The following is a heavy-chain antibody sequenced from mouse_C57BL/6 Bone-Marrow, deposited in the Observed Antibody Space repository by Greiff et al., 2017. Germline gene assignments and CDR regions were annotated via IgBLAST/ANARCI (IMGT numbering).Heavy chain of an antibody. CDR1: GYTFTSYW. CDR2: IYPGSGST. V-gene: IGHV1-55*01. D-gene: IGHD1-1*01. CDR3: ARRDYYGSSYVEYYFDY. Sequence: QVQLQQPGAELVKPGASVKMSCKASGYTFTSYWITWVKQRPGQGLEWIGDIYPGSGSTNYNEKFKSKATLTVDTSSSTAYMQLSSLTSEDSAVYYCARRDYYGSSYVEYYFDYWGQGTTLTVSS. J-gene: IGHJ2*01.